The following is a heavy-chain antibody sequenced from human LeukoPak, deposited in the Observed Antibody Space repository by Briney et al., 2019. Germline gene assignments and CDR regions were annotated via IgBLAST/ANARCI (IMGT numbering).Heavy chain of an antibody. D-gene: IGHD5-18*01. Sequence: GGSLRLSCAASGFTFSTYGMHWVRQVPGKGLEWVAFIRYDGGNKYYGDSVKGRFTISRDNSKNTLYLQMNSLRAEDTAVYYCAKDGYSYGLRQDLDYWGQGSLVTVSS. V-gene: IGHV3-30*02. CDR2: IRYDGGNK. CDR1: GFTFSTYG. J-gene: IGHJ4*02. CDR3: AKDGYSYGLRQDLDY.